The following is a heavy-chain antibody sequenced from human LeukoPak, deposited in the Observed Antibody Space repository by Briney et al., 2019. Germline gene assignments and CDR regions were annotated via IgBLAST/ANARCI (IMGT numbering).Heavy chain of an antibody. CDR1: GYTFTPYH. J-gene: IGHJ4*02. CDR2: IFPSGGST. D-gene: IGHD2-15*01. Sequence: ASVKVSCKTSGYTFTPYHIHWVRQAPGQGLEWMGMIFPSGGSTNYAQKFQGRVTTTRDMPTSTVYMELSNLRSDDAAVYYCARDRSETYSRELDYWGQGTLVSVSS. V-gene: IGHV1-46*01. CDR3: ARDRSETYSRELDY.